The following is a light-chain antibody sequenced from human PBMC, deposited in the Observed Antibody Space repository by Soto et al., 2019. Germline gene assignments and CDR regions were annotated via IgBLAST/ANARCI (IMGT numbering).Light chain of an antibody. Sequence: LTQPASVSGSPGQSITISCTGTSVDIGSYNRVSWYQQHPGKAPKLIIYEVTDRPSGVSNRFSGSKSGNTASLTISGLQAEDEAEYYCSSYTNINTRACVFXTGTKVTVL. CDR2: EVT. CDR3: SSYTNINTRACV. J-gene: IGLJ1*01. CDR1: SVDIGSYNR. V-gene: IGLV2-14*01.